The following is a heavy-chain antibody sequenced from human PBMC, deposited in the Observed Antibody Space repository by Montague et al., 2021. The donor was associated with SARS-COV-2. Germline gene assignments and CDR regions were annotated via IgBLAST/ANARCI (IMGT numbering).Heavy chain of an antibody. CDR2: INSSSSYI. Sequence: SLRLSCAASGFTFSSYSMNWVRQAPGKGLEWVSSINSSSSYIYYADSVKGRFTISRDNAKNSLYLQMNSLRAEDTAVYYCARDAHYEILTGYFGYWGQGTLVTVSS. CDR3: ARDAHYEILTGYFGY. V-gene: IGHV3-21*01. J-gene: IGHJ4*02. CDR1: GFTFSSYS. D-gene: IGHD3-9*01.